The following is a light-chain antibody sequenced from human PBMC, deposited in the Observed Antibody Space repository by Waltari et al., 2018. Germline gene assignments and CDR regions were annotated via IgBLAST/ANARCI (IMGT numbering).Light chain of an antibody. Sequence: EIVLTQSPATLSLSPGQRPTLPCRASQSVSSYLGWYQQKPGQAPRLLIYDASNRATGIPARFSGSGSGTDFTLTISSLEPEDFAVYYCQQRSNWPLTFGGGTKVEIK. CDR2: DAS. J-gene: IGKJ4*01. V-gene: IGKV3-11*01. CDR3: QQRSNWPLT. CDR1: QSVSSY.